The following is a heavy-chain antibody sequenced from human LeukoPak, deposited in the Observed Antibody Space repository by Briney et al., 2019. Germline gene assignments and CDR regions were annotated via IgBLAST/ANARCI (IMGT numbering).Heavy chain of an antibody. Sequence: SVKVSCKASGGTFSSYAISWVRQAPGQGLEWMGRIIPILGIANYAQKFQGRVTITADKSTSTAYMELSSLRSEDTAVYYCARGYSSGWYPSYYWGQGTLVTVSS. J-gene: IGHJ4*02. CDR3: ARGYSSGWYPSYY. D-gene: IGHD6-19*01. CDR2: IIPILGIA. V-gene: IGHV1-69*04. CDR1: GGTFSSYA.